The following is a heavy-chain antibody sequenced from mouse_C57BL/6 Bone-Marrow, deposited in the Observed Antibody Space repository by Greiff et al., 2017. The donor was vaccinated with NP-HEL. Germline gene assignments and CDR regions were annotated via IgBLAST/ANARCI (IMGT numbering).Heavy chain of an antibody. J-gene: IGHJ4*01. Sequence: QVQLQQSGAELVRPGASVTLSCKASGYTFTDYAMHWVKQTPVHGLEWIGAIDPETGGTAYNQKFKGKAILTADKSSSTAYMELRSLTSEDSAVYYCTKGWPYAMDYWGQGTSVTVSS. CDR1: GYTFTDYA. CDR2: IDPETGGT. D-gene: IGHD2-3*01. CDR3: TKGWPYAMDY. V-gene: IGHV1-15*01.